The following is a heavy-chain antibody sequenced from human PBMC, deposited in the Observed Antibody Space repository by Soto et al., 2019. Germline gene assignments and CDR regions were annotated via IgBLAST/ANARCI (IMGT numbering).Heavy chain of an antibody. CDR1: GDSINSYY. V-gene: IGHV4-59*01. Sequence: QVQLQESGPGLVKPSETLSLTCTVSGDSINSYYWNWIRQSPGKGLQRIGFIYYTGSTNYNPSPQSRVPLSVDTSKNPYPLRLSTVTAADTGGFYCAWGLLWFGILYWGQGMLVTVSS. D-gene: IGHD3-10*01. CDR3: AWGLLWFGILY. CDR2: IYYTGST. J-gene: IGHJ1*01.